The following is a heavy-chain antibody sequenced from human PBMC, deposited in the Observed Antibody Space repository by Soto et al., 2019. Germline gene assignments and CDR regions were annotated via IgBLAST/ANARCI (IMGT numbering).Heavy chain of an antibody. CDR3: ATRSTIADRNYYYYYMDV. V-gene: IGHV5-51*01. J-gene: IGHJ6*03. CDR1: GYSFSTYW. CDR2: IYPGDSDT. D-gene: IGHD6-6*01. Sequence: GESLKISCKGSGYSFSTYWIGWVRQMPGKGLEWMGIIYPGDSDTTYSPSFQGQVTISADKSISTAYLQWSSLKASDTAMYYCATRSTIADRNYYYYYMDVWGKGTTVTVSS.